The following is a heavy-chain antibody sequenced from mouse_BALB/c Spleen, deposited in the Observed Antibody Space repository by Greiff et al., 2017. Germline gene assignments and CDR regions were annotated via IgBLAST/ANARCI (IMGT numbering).Heavy chain of an antibody. CDR2: INPSTGYT. J-gene: IGHJ4*01. CDR1: GYTFTSYW. CDR3: ARGELRRAMDY. Sequence: VQLQQSGAELAQPGASVKMSCKASGYTFTSYWMHWVKQRPGQGLEWIGYINPSTGYTEYNQKFKDKATLTADKSSSTAYMQLSSLTSEDSAVYYCARGELRRAMDYWGQGTSVTVSS. D-gene: IGHD3-3*01. V-gene: IGHV1-7*01.